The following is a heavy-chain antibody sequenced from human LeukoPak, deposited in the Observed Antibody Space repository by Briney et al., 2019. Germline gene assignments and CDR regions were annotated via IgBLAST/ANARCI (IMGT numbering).Heavy chain of an antibody. CDR3: ARGPADSSSWYLDY. V-gene: IGHV1-69*04. Sequence: GASVKVSCKASGGTFSSYAISWVRQAPGQGLEWMGRIIPILGIANYAQKFQGRVTITADKSTSTAYMELSSLRSEDTAVYYCARGPADSSSWYLDYWGQGTLVTVSS. D-gene: IGHD6-13*01. CDR1: GGTFSSYA. J-gene: IGHJ4*02. CDR2: IIPILGIA.